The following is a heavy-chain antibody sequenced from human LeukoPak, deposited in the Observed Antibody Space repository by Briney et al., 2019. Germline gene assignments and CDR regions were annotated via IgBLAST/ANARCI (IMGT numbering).Heavy chain of an antibody. J-gene: IGHJ6*02. V-gene: IGHV3-13*01. D-gene: IGHD1-26*01. Sequence: PGGSLRLTCAASGFTFSSYDMHWVRQATGKGLERVSAIGTAGDTYYPGSVKGRFTISRENAKNSLYLQMNSLRAGDTAVYYCARGGFPGYYYGMDVWGQGTTVTVSS. CDR3: ARGGFPGYYYGMDV. CDR1: GFTFSSYD. CDR2: IGTAGDT.